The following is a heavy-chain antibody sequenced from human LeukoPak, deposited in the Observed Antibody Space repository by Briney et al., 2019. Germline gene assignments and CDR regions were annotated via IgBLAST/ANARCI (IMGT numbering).Heavy chain of an antibody. J-gene: IGHJ4*02. D-gene: IGHD3-16*02. Sequence: SETLSLTCTVSGASISSGGYDWSWIRPLPGKGLEWIGYIDYSGSTSYHPSLKSPLTISADTYKNQIALKLSAVAAADTAVYYCATDTAGYRVFVFWGQGTLVAVSS. CDR2: IDYSGST. CDR1: GASISSGGYD. CDR3: ATDTAGYRVFVF. V-gene: IGHV4-31*01.